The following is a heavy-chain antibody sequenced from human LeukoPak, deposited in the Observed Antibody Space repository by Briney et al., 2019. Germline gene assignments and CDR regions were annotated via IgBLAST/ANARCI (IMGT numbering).Heavy chain of an antibody. CDR1: GFTFSSSA. V-gene: IGHV3-23*01. CDR2: ISGGGGTT. Sequence: SGGSLRLSCAVSGFTFSSSAMSWVRQAPGKGLEWVSAISGGGGTTYYADSVKGRFTISRDNSKNTLYLQMNSLRAEDTAVYYCARADLAFDIWGQGTMVTVSS. J-gene: IGHJ3*02. CDR3: ARADLAFDI.